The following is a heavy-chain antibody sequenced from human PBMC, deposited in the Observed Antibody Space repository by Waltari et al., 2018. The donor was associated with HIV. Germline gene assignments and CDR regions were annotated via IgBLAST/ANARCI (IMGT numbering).Heavy chain of an antibody. CDR1: GGSVINSDYY. J-gene: IGHJ6*02. V-gene: IGHV4-39*01. CDR3: ARRPRMAAFYLYYGMDV. CDR2: IYYTGTT. D-gene: IGHD2-8*01. Sequence: QLQLQQSGPGLVKPSETLSLTCTVSGGSVINSDYYWDFIRQSPGKGLEWIGNIYYTGTTFYDPSLKSRVTMSADVSRTQFSLRLNSVTAADTAIYYCARRPRMAAFYLYYGMDVWGQGTTITVSS.